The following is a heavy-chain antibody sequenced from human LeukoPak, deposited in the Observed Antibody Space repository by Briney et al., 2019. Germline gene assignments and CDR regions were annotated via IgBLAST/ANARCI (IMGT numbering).Heavy chain of an antibody. V-gene: IGHV3-53*01. D-gene: IGHD5-24*01. CDR3: ARVSGWLHYYFDY. CDR2: IYSGGST. Sequence: GGSLRLSCAASGFTVSSNYMSWVRQAPGKGLEWVSVIYSGGSTYYADSVKGRFTISRDNSKNTLYLQINSLRPEDTAVYYCARVSGWLHYYFDYWGQGTLVTVSS. J-gene: IGHJ4*02. CDR1: GFTVSSNY.